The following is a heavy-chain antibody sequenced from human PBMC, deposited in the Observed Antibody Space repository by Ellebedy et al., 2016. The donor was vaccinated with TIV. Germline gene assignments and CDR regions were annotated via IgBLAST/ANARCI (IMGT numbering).Heavy chain of an antibody. CDR3: ARGFKTAPTQYLHY. CDR1: GFTFSSYG. D-gene: IGHD3-10*01. J-gene: IGHJ4*02. Sequence: GGSLRLSXAASGFTFSSYGMHWVRQAPGKGLEWVAVIWYDVSNKYYADSVKGRFTISRDNSKNTLYLQMNSLRAEDTAVYYCARGFKTAPTQYLHYWGQGTLVTVSS. CDR2: IWYDVSNK. V-gene: IGHV3-33*01.